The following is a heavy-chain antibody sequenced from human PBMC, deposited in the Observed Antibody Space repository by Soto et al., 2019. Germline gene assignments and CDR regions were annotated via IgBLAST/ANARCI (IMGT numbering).Heavy chain of an antibody. D-gene: IGHD3-10*01. CDR2: IRSKASGGTA. J-gene: IGHJ3*01. CDR1: GFSFGDYA. V-gene: IGHV3-49*04. CDR3: TRDQPITP. Sequence: LRLSCTAAGFSFGDYAMSWVRQAPGKGLEWVGFIRSKASGGTAEYAASVKGRFTFSRDDSKRIAYLQMNSLKTEDTAIYYCTRDQPITPWGQGTMVTVSS.